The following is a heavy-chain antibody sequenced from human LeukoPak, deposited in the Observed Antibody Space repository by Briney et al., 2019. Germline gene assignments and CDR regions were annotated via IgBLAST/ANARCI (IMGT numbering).Heavy chain of an antibody. CDR2: IQHDETEI. D-gene: IGHD3-10*01. Sequence: GGSLRLSCTASGFTFRTSGMHWVRQAPGKGLEWVGFIQHDETEIYSADPVRGRFTFSRDNFKSTVYLQMNSLRVEDSAVYYCARESGATKIGQLLNYWGQGTLVSVSS. V-gene: IGHV3-30*02. CDR3: ARESGATKIGQLLNY. J-gene: IGHJ4*02. CDR1: GFTFRTSG.